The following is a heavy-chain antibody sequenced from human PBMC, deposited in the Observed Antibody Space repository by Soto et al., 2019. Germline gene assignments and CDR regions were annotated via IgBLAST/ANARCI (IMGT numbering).Heavy chain of an antibody. CDR2: ISSSSSYI. CDR1: GFTFSSYS. J-gene: IGHJ4*02. Sequence: GGSLILSCAASGFTFSSYSMNWVRQAPGKGLEWVSSISSSSSYIYYADSVKGRFTISRDNAKNSLYLQMNSLRAEDTAVYYCASSGSSSWPAIDYWGQGTLVTVSS. D-gene: IGHD6-13*01. V-gene: IGHV3-21*01. CDR3: ASSGSSSWPAIDY.